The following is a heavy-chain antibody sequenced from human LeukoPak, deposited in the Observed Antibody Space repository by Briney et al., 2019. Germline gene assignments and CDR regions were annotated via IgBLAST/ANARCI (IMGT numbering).Heavy chain of an antibody. CDR2: IYPGDSDT. CDR3: ARQGLYCSSTSCYDSYAFDI. J-gene: IGHJ3*02. CDR1: GYSFTSYW. V-gene: IGHV5-51*01. D-gene: IGHD2-2*01. Sequence: GESLKISCKGSGYSFTSYWIGWVRQMPGKGLEWMGIIYPGDSDTRYSPSSQGQVTISADKSISTAYLQWSSLKASDTAMYYCARQGLYCSSTSCYDSYAFDIWGQGTMVTVSS.